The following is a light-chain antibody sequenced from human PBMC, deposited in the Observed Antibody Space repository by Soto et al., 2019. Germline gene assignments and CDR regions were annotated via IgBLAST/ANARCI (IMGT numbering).Light chain of an antibody. V-gene: IGLV1-47*02. CDR3: VSWDNSLSGRV. J-gene: IGLJ3*02. Sequence: QAVVTQPPSASGTPGQRVTISCSGSSSNTGSNYVYWYQQFPGTAPKLLIYSNDKRPSGVPDRFSGSKSGTSASLAISGLRSEDEADYYCVSWDNSLSGRVFGGGTQLTVL. CDR2: SND. CDR1: SSNTGSNY.